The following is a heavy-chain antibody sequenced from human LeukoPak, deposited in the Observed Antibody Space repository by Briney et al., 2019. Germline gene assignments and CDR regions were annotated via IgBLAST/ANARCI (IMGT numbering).Heavy chain of an antibody. CDR3: ASHAVLRYFDWLPRLDAFDI. D-gene: IGHD3-9*01. J-gene: IGHJ3*02. CDR1: GFTFSSYA. V-gene: IGHV3-23*01. CDR2: ISGSGGST. Sequence: GGSLRLSCAASGFTFSSYAMSWVRQAPGKGLEWVSAISGSGGSTYYADSVKGRFTISRDNSKNTLYLQMNSLRAEDTAVYYCASHAVLRYFDWLPRLDAFDIWGQGTMVTVSS.